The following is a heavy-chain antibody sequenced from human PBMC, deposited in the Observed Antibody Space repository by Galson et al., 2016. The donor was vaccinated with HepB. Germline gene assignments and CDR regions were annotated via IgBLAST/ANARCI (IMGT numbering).Heavy chain of an antibody. Sequence: SLRLSCAASGFTFSSYWMSWVRQAPGKGLEWVANIKQDGSEKYYVDSVKGRFTIYRDNAKSSMSLQMNSLRAEDTAVYYCVRDGSSRWHFDNWGQGTLITVSS. D-gene: IGHD1-26*01. V-gene: IGHV3-7*01. CDR3: VRDGSSRWHFDN. CDR2: IKQDGSEK. J-gene: IGHJ4*02. CDR1: GFTFSSYW.